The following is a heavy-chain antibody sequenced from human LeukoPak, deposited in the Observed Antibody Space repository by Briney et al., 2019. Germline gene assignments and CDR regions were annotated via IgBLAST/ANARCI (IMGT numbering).Heavy chain of an antibody. V-gene: IGHV2-70*11. CDR2: IDWDDDK. D-gene: IGHD3-10*01. Sequence: SGPALVKPTQTLTLTCTFSGFSLSTSLMCVSWIRQPPGKALEWLARIDWDDDKYYSTPLKTRLTISKDTSKNQVVLTMTNMDPVDTATYYCARIRAVRGVYFDYWGQGTLVTVSS. CDR1: GFSLSTSLMC. CDR3: ARIRAVRGVYFDY. J-gene: IGHJ4*02.